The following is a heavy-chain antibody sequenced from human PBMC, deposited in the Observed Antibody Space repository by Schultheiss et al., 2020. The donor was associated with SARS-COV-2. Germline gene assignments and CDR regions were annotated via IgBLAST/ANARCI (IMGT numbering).Heavy chain of an antibody. CDR2: IYYSGST. J-gene: IGHJ6*03. Sequence: SETLSLTCTVSGGSISSSSYYWGWIRQPPGKGLEWIGSIYYSGSTYYNPSLKSRVTNSVDTSKNQFSLKLSSVTAADTAFYYCARTYYDFWSGSKYYYYMDVWGKGTTVTVSS. V-gene: IGHV4-39*07. CDR1: GGSISSSSYY. D-gene: IGHD3-3*01. CDR3: ARTYYDFWSGSKYYYYMDV.